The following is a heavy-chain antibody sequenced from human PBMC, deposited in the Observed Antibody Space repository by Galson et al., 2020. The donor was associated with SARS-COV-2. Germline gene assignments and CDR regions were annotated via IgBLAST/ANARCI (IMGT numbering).Heavy chain of an antibody. Sequence: GESLKISCAASGFTFSSYSMNWVRQAPGKGLEWVSSISSSSSYIYYADSVKGRFTISRDNAKNSLYLQMNSLRAEDTAVYYCARRYSSGYLGPEERSWYFDLWGRGTLVTVSS. J-gene: IGHJ2*01. V-gene: IGHV3-21*01. D-gene: IGHD3-22*01. CDR3: ARRYSSGYLGPEERSWYFDL. CDR2: ISSSSSYI. CDR1: GFTFSSYS.